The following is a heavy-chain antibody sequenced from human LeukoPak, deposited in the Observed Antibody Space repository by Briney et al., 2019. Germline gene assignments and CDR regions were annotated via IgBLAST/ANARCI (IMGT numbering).Heavy chain of an antibody. J-gene: IGHJ4*02. D-gene: IGHD1-26*01. Sequence: GGSLRLSCVVSGFTLSNSGIKWVRQAPGKGLEHLSYISSTAIYHADSVKGRFSISRDNAKNSVFLQMNSLRDEDTAVYYCVRGWELDSWGQGTQVTVSA. CDR2: ISSTAI. CDR3: VRGWELDS. V-gene: IGHV3-48*02. CDR1: GFTLSNSG.